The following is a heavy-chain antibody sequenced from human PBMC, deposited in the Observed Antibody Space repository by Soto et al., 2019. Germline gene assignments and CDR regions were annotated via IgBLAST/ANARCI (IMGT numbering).Heavy chain of an antibody. J-gene: IGHJ6*02. CDR3: ARGRMECLSHPLSGMDV. D-gene: IGHD3-3*01. V-gene: IGHV1-8*01. Sequence: XSVKVSCKASGYTFTSYDINWVRQATGQGLEWMGWMNPNSGNTGYAQKFQGRVTMTRNTSISTAYMELSSLRSEDTAVYYCARGRMECLSHPLSGMDVWGQGTTVTVSS. CDR1: GYTFTSYD. CDR2: MNPNSGNT.